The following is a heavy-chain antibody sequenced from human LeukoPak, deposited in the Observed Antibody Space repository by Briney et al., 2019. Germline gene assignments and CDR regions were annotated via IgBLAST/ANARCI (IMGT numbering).Heavy chain of an antibody. V-gene: IGHV3-15*01. CDR3: TTDQVYGDYGVDY. Sequence: PGGSLRLSCAASGFTFSNAWMSWVRQAPGMGLEWVGRIKSKTDGGTTDYAAPVKGRFTISRDDSKNTLYLQMNSLKTEDTAVYYCTTDQVYGDYGVDYWGQGTLVTVSS. CDR2: IKSKTDGGTT. J-gene: IGHJ4*02. D-gene: IGHD4-17*01. CDR1: GFTFSNAW.